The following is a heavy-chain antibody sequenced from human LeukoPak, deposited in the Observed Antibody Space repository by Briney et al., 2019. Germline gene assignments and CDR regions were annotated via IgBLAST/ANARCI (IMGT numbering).Heavy chain of an antibody. J-gene: IGHJ6*02. Sequence: GGSLRLSCAASGFAFNNYAMIWVRQAPGKGLEWVSAICGSGTSTFSADSLKDRFIISRDNSKNTLYLQMNSLRAGDTAVYYCAKTSLGHAPYYYTMDVWGQGTTVTVSS. CDR1: GFAFNNYA. CDR3: AKTSLGHAPYYYTMDV. CDR2: ICGSGTST. V-gene: IGHV3-23*01. D-gene: IGHD7-27*01.